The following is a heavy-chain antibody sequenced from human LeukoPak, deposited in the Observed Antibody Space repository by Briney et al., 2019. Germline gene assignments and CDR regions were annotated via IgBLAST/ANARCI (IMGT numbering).Heavy chain of an antibody. V-gene: IGHV4-4*07. Sequence: PSETLSLTCTVSGGSISRYYWNWIRQPAGKGLEWIGRIYTSGSTNHNPSLKSRVTMSVDMSKNQFSLRLSSVTAADTAVYYCAREVRCSTTRCYSLFDYWGQGTLVTVSS. CDR2: IYTSGST. CDR3: AREVRCSTTRCYSLFDY. J-gene: IGHJ4*02. CDR1: GGSISRYY. D-gene: IGHD2-2*02.